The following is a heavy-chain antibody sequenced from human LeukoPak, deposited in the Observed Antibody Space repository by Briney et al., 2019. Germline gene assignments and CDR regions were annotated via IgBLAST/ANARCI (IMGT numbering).Heavy chain of an antibody. Sequence: GTSLRLSCAASGFAFSSYAMHWVRQAPGKGLEWVAVISYDGSNKYYADSVKGRFTISRDNSKNTLYLQMNSLRAEDTAVYYCAVLVTIFGLFDYWGQGTLVTVSS. V-gene: IGHV3-30-3*01. J-gene: IGHJ4*02. CDR3: AVLVTIFGLFDY. D-gene: IGHD3-3*01. CDR1: GFAFSSYA. CDR2: ISYDGSNK.